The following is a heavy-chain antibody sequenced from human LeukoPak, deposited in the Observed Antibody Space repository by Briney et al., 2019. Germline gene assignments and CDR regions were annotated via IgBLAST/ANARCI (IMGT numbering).Heavy chain of an antibody. Sequence: SETLSLTCTVSGGSISSSSFYWGWIRQTPGKGLEWIGTIYYSGSTYYNPSLKSRVTISVDTSQNQFSLQLTSVTAADTAVYYCAILSSSTFDYWGQGTLVTVSS. D-gene: IGHD6-13*01. CDR2: IYYSGST. CDR1: GGSISSSSFY. J-gene: IGHJ4*02. V-gene: IGHV4-39*01. CDR3: AILSSSTFDY.